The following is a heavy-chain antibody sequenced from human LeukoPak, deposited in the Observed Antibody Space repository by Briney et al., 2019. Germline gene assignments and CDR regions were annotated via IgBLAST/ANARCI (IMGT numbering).Heavy chain of an antibody. Sequence: ASVKVSCKASGYTFTGYYLHWVRQAPGHGLEWMGWINSNSGGTKYAQKFQGRVTVTRDTSTSTVYMELSSLRSEDTAMYYCAREGEIGYDLSDYWGQGTLVTVSS. J-gene: IGHJ4*02. CDR1: GYTFTGYY. D-gene: IGHD5-12*01. V-gene: IGHV1-2*02. CDR3: AREGEIGYDLSDY. CDR2: INSNSGGT.